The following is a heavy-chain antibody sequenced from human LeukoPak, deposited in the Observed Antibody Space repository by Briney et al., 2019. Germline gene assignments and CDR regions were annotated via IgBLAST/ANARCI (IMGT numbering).Heavy chain of an antibody. D-gene: IGHD6-6*01. CDR1: GDSLNNYY. CDR3: ARHDPRGEPARLGFFDY. J-gene: IGHJ4*02. Sequence: PSETLSLTCTVSGDSLNNYYWSWIRQPPGKGLEWVGYIYYSGSTHYNPSLKSRVTISEDTSKNQFSLNLSSVTAADTAVYYCARHDPRGEPARLGFFDYWGEGTLVTVSS. CDR2: IYYSGST. V-gene: IGHV4-59*08.